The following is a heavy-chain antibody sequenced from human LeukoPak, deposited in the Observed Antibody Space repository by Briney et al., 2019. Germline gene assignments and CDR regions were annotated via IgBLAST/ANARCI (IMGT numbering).Heavy chain of an antibody. J-gene: IGHJ4*02. V-gene: IGHV1-2*02. Sequence: ASVKVSCKASGYTFTAYYIHWVRQAPGQGLEWMGWLNPNSGATEYAHKFQGRVTLAADTSISTASIELTRLRPDDTAVYYCARGAYYTDKFPLHYWGQGTLVTVSS. CDR1: GYTFTAYY. CDR2: LNPNSGAT. D-gene: IGHD3-22*01. CDR3: ARGAYYTDKFPLHY.